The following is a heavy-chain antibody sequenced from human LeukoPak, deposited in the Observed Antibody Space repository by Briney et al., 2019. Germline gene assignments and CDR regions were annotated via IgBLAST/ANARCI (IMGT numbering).Heavy chain of an antibody. CDR2: IYYSGST. D-gene: IGHD1-7*01. J-gene: IGHJ6*02. Sequence: PSQTLSLTCTVSGGSISSGGYYWSWIRQHPGKGLEWIGYIYYSGSTYYNPSLKSRVTISVDTSKNQFSLKLSSVTAADTAVYYCASRTTLAYYYAMDVWGQGTTVTVSS. CDR3: ASRTTLAYYYAMDV. CDR1: GGSISSGGYY. V-gene: IGHV4-31*03.